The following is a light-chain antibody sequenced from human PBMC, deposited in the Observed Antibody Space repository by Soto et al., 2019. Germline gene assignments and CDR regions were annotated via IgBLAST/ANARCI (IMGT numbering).Light chain of an antibody. CDR2: GAS. V-gene: IGKV3-20*01. Sequence: EIVLTQSPGTLSLSPGERATLSCRASQSVSSSYLAWYQQKPGQAPRLLIYGASSRATGIPDRFSGSGSGTDVTLTISRLEPEDVVVYYCQQYGSSPPRYTFGQGTKLEIK. CDR3: QQYGSSPPRYT. J-gene: IGKJ2*01. CDR1: QSVSSSY.